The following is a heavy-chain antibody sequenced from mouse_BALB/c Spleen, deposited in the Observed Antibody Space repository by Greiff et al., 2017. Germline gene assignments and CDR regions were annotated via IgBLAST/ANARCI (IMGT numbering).Heavy chain of an antibody. CDR1: GFTFSSYA. V-gene: IGHV5-6-5*01. J-gene: IGHJ4*01. CDR2: ISSGGST. Sequence: EVKLMESGGGLVKPGGSLKLSCAASGFTFSSYAMSWVRQTPEKRLEWVASISSGGSTYYPDSVKGRFTISRDNARNILYLQMSSLRSEDTAMYYCARGRGYGSSLYYAMDYWGQGTSVTVSS. CDR3: ARGRGYGSSLYYAMDY. D-gene: IGHD1-1*01.